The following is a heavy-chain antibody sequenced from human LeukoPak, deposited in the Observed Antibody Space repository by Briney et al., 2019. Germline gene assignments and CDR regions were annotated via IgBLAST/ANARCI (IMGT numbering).Heavy chain of an antibody. CDR1: GGSFSSCGYY. J-gene: IGHJ4*02. V-gene: IGHV4-31*11. CDR3: ARASPGYDFWSGYHPSQYFDY. CDR2: LYYSGST. Sequence: SETLSLTCAVSGGSFSSCGYYWICLRPDPGQGLEWVGYLYYSGSTYYNPSLKSRVTISVDTSKNQFSLKMSSVTAADTAVYYCARASPGYDFWSGYHPSQYFDYWGQGTLVTVSS. D-gene: IGHD3-3*01.